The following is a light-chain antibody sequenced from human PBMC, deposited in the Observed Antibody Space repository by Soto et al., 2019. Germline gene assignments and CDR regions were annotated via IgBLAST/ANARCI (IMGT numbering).Light chain of an antibody. J-gene: IGKJ4*01. CDR3: QQYNNWPPLT. V-gene: IGKV3-20*01. CDR2: GAS. CDR1: QGFTSTS. Sequence: VLTQSACTLSLSTGERATLSCRASQGFTSTSLAWYQQKPGQAPRLLIYGASSRATGIPDRFSGSGSGTEFTLTISSLQSEDFAVYYCQQYNNWPPLTFGGGTKVDIK.